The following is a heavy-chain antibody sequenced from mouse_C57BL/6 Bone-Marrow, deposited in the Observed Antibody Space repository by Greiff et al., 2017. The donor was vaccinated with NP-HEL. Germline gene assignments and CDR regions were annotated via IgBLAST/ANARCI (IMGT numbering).Heavy chain of an antibody. D-gene: IGHD4-1*01. CDR1: DGPFPTTN. V-gene: IGHV1-22*01. CDR2: INPNNGGT. CDR3: ARTPGDAWFAY. J-gene: IGHJ3*01. Sequence: FRLHRSEPGLLRPGASGRRSSRPSDGPFPTTNFTGVKRSNERSLRWFGYINPNNGGTSYNQKFKGKATLTVNKSSSTAYMELRSLTSEDSAVYYCARTPGDAWFAYWGQGTLVTVSA.